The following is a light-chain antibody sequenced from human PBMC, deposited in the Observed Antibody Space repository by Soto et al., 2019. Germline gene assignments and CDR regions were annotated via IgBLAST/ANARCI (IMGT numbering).Light chain of an antibody. Sequence: DIQLTQSPSFLSASVGDRVTITCRASQGINDYLAWYQQKPGKAPKLLIYAASTLQSEVPSMFSGSASGTAFTLTISSLQTEDFATYYCQQFNTYPLTVGGGTKVEV. CDR3: QQFNTYPLT. J-gene: IGKJ4*01. CDR1: QGINDY. CDR2: AAS. V-gene: IGKV1-9*01.